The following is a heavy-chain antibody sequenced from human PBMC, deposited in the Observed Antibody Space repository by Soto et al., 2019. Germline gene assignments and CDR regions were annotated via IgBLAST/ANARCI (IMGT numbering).Heavy chain of an antibody. CDR1: DCGLSPYW. J-gene: IGHJ4*02. Sequence: GRSLRLSCVASDCGLSPYWLRWVRRAPGEGLGWVGYIEEAGGAARYVDSARDRFFISRDNTKDSLYLHMPSSRAGDTAIYYCVSGGDVWSGSDCYRHCKGWGRGT. CDR2: IEEAGGAA. V-gene: IGHV3-7*03. CDR3: VSGGDVWSGSDCYRHCKG. D-gene: IGHD2-21*01.